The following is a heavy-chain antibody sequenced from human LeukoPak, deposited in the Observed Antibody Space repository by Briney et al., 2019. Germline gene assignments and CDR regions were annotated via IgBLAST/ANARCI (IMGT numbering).Heavy chain of an antibody. Sequence: PSETLSLTCAVYGGSFSGYYWSWIRQPPGKGLEWIGEINHSGSTNYNPSLKSRVTISVDTSKNQFSLKLSSVTAADTAVYYCARLSRLKRGYSCGATNYYYYMDVWGKGTTVTVSS. CDR1: GGSFSGYY. D-gene: IGHD5-18*01. J-gene: IGHJ6*03. V-gene: IGHV4-34*01. CDR3: ARLSRLKRGYSCGATNYYYYMDV. CDR2: INHSGST.